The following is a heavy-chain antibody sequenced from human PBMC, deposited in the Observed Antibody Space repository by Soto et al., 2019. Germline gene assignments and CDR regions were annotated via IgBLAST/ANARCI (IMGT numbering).Heavy chain of an antibody. Sequence: QVQLVESGGGVVQPGRSLRLSCAASGFTFSSYAMHWVRQAPGKGLEWVAVISYDGSNKYYADSAKGRFTISRDNSKNTLYLQRNSLRAEDTAVYYCARAGGYDYVWGSYEGMDVWGQGTTVTVSS. D-gene: IGHD3-16*01. V-gene: IGHV3-30-3*01. CDR2: ISYDGSNK. CDR3: ARAGGYDYVWGSYEGMDV. CDR1: GFTFSSYA. J-gene: IGHJ6*02.